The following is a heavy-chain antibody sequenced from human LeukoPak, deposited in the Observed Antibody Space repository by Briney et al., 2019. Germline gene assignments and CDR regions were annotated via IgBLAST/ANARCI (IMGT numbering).Heavy chain of an antibody. J-gene: IGHJ3*02. CDR2: ISGSGGST. CDR1: GFTFNSYA. D-gene: IGHD3-22*01. Sequence: GGSLRLSCAASGFTFNSYAMSWARQAPGKGLEWVSAISGSGGSTYYADSVKGRFTISRDNSKNTLYLQMNSLRAEDTAVYYRAKCYYDSSGYYFGAFDIWGQGTMVTVSS. CDR3: AKCYYDSSGYYFGAFDI. V-gene: IGHV3-23*01.